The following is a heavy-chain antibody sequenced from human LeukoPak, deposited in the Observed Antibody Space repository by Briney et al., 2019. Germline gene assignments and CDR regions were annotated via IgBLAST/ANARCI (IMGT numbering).Heavy chain of an antibody. V-gene: IGHV3-30-3*01. D-gene: IGHD3-3*01. CDR3: AMVSLRFLEWFSMDV. CDR2: ISYDGSNK. Sequence: GGSLRLSCAASGFTFSSYAMHWVRQAPGKGLEWVAVISYDGSNKYYADSVKGRFTISRDNSKNTLYLQMNSLRAEDTAVYYCAMVSLRFLEWFSMDVWGQGTTVTVSS. J-gene: IGHJ6*02. CDR1: GFTFSSYA.